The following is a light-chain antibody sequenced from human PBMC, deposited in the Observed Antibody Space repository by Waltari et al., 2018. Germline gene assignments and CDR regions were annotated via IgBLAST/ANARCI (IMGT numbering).Light chain of an antibody. J-gene: IGLJ2*01. Sequence: QSALTQPASVSGSPGQSITISCTGTGSDVGSYVYVSWYQQHPGKGPKLMIFDVSNRPSVVSNRFSCSNSGNTASLTISGLQSEDEADYYCSSYTSSGSVIFGGGTKLTVL. CDR1: GSDVGSYVY. V-gene: IGLV2-14*03. CDR3: SSYTSSGSVI. CDR2: DVS.